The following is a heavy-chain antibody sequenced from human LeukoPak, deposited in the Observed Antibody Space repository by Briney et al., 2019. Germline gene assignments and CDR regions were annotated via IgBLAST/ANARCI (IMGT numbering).Heavy chain of an antibody. CDR3: ARSSGGDTTFDY. CDR2: IHTSGST. V-gene: IGHV4-61*02. J-gene: IGHJ4*02. CDR1: GGSISSGDYY. Sequence: SETLSLTCTVSGGSISSGDYYWSWIRQPAGKGLEWIGRIHTSGSTNYNPSLKSRVTISIGTSKNHFSLKLSSVTAADTAVYYCARSSGGDTTFDYWGQGTLVTVSS. D-gene: IGHD4-17*01.